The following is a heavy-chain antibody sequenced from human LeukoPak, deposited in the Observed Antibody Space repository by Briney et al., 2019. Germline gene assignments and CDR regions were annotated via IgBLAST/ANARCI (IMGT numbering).Heavy chain of an antibody. V-gene: IGHV4-61*02. Sequence: PSETLSLTCTVSGGSISSGSYYWSWIRQPAGKGLEWIGRIYTSGSTNYNPSLKSRVTISVDTSKNQFSLKLSSVTAADTAVYYCARSGRVTMVRGVIGGDYYYYYMDVWGKGTTVTIS. CDR3: ARSGRVTMVRGVIGGDYYYYYMDV. CDR2: IYTSGST. CDR1: GGSISSGSYY. J-gene: IGHJ6*03. D-gene: IGHD3-10*01.